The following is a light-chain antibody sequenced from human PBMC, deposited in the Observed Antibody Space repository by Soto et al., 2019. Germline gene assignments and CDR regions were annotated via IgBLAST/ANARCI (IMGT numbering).Light chain of an antibody. J-gene: IGKJ1*01. V-gene: IGKV1-39*01. CDR1: QRIRTY. CDR2: AAS. CDR3: QQSFASLRT. Sequence: DIPMSQSLAYRSASVGDRVTITCRPSQRIRTYLNWFQQRPGKAPKLLLDAASTLQGGVPSRFSGSGSGTDFTLTISSLQSEDFATYYCQQSFASLRTFGQGTKVDIK.